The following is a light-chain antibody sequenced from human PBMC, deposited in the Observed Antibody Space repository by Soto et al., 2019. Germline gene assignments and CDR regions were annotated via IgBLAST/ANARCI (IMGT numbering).Light chain of an antibody. CDR3: MSYAGGNRFV. J-gene: IGLJ1*01. CDR1: INDVGGYNY. Sequence: QSVLTQPPSASGSPGQLVTISCAGTINDVGGYNYVSWYQQHPGKVPQLMIYQVTKRPSGVPDRFSASKSDTTASLTISGLQAEDEGDYYCMSYAGGNRFVFGPGTKVTVL. V-gene: IGLV2-8*01. CDR2: QVT.